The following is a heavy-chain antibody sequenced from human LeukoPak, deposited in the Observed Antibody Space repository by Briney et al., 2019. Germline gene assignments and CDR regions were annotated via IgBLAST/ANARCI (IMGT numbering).Heavy chain of an antibody. V-gene: IGHV1-18*01. J-gene: IGHJ6*03. CDR1: GYTFTSYG. D-gene: IGHD3-10*01. CDR2: ISAYNGNT. Sequence: GASVKVSCKAPGYTFTSYGISWVRQAPGQGLEWMGWISAYNGNTNYAQKLQGRVTMTTDTSTSTAYMELRSLRSDDTAVYYCARDGSGSYYYYYYYYMDVWGKGTTVTVSS. CDR3: ARDGSGSYYYYYYYYMDV.